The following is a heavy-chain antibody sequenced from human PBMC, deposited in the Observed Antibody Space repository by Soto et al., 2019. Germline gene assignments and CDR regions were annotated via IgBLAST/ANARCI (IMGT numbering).Heavy chain of an antibody. CDR1: GGTFSSYA. V-gene: IGHV1-69*13. D-gene: IGHD3-22*01. CDR2: IIPIFGTA. J-gene: IGHJ4*02. Sequence: SVKVSCKASGGTFSSYAISWVRQAPGQGLEWMGGIIPIFGTANYAQKFQGRVTITADESTSTAYMELSSLRSEDTAVYYCARAPFGEKYYYDISGYYDDYWGQGTLATVSS. CDR3: ARAPFGEKYYYDISGYYDDY.